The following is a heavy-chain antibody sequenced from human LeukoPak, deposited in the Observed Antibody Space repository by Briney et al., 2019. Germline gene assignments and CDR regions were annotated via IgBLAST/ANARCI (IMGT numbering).Heavy chain of an antibody. Sequence: GGSLRLSCAASGFTFSSYAMHWVRQAPGKGLERVAVISYDGSNKYYADSVKGRFTISRDNSKNTLYLQMNSLRAEDTAVYYCAKDRSSSWIDDWGQGTLVTVSS. CDR2: ISYDGSNK. V-gene: IGHV3-30*18. D-gene: IGHD6-13*01. CDR1: GFTFSSYA. CDR3: AKDRSSSWIDD. J-gene: IGHJ4*02.